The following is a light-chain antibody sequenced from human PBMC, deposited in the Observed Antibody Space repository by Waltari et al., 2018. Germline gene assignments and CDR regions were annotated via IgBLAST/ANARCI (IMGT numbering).Light chain of an antibody. CDR1: QSISRY. Sequence: IMLTQSPGTLSLSPGDRATLSCSASQSISRYLAWYQQKPGQAPRLLIYGASTRATGIPDRFSGSGSGTDFSLTISGLEPEDSAVYYCQHHFRLPATFGQGTKVEIK. J-gene: IGKJ1*01. CDR2: GAS. V-gene: IGKV3-20*01. CDR3: QHHFRLPAT.